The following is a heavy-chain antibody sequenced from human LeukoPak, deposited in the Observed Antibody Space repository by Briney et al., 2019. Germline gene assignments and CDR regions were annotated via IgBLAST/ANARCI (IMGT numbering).Heavy chain of an antibody. CDR2: ISINTDNI. Sequence: GGSLRLSCAASGFTFRIYSMNWVGQAPGKGREWISHISINTDNIYSAASVKGRFTTSRDNAKNSLYLQMNSLRAEDTAVYFCARDKHGAYYFDFWGQGTLVTVSS. J-gene: IGHJ4*02. V-gene: IGHV3-48*01. CDR3: ARDKHGAYYFDF. CDR1: GFTFRIYS. D-gene: IGHD4-17*01.